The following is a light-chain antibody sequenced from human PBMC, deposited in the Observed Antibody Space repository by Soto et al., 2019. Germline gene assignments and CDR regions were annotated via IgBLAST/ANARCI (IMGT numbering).Light chain of an antibody. Sequence: QSVLTQPASVSGSPGQSVTISCTGTSSEFGSYKFVSWYQHHPGTVPKVIIYETSKRPSGVSDRFSGSKSGNTASLTISGLQAEDEADYSCFSFTSTNTHVFGSGTKVTVL. J-gene: IGLJ1*01. CDR1: SSEFGSYKF. V-gene: IGLV2-23*01. CDR2: ETS. CDR3: FSFTSTNTHV.